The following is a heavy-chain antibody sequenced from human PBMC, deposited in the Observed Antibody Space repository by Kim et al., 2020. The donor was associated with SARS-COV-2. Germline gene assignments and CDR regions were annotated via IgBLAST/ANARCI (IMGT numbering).Heavy chain of an antibody. V-gene: IGHV3-30-3*01. CDR1: GFTFRNYR. CDR3: AKIAVTGTGGPFDS. CDR2: ISEDGSER. Sequence: GGSLRLSCAASGFTFRNYRMHWVRQAPGKGLEWVAVISEDGSERYYPASVRGRFTISRDNSKNTLDLHMNDVGVEDTAMYYCAKIAVTGTGGPFDSWGQGTLVIVSS. J-gene: IGHJ4*02. D-gene: IGHD6-19*01.